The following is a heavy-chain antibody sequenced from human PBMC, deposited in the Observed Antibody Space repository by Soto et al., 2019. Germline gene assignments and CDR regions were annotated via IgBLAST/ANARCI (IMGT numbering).Heavy chain of an antibody. CDR3: AKDSRIRYYDSSGYYYSDYYYGMDV. Sequence: GRSLRLSCAASGFTLSSHAMSWARQAPGKGLEWVSAISGSGGSTYYADSVKGRFTISRDNSKNTLYLQMNSLRAEDTAVYYCAKDSRIRYYDSSGYYYSDYYYGMDVWGQGTTVTVS. CDR2: ISGSGGST. J-gene: IGHJ6*02. CDR1: GFTLSSHA. V-gene: IGHV3-23*01. D-gene: IGHD3-22*01.